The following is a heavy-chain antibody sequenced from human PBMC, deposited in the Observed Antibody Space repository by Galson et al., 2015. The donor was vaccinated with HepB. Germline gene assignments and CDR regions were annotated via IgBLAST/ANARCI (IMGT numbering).Heavy chain of an antibody. CDR2: ISSSSTTT. Sequence: SLRLSCAASRFIFSTYSMNWVRQAPGKGLEWVSYISSSSTTTYYADSVKGRFTISRDNAKNSLYLQMNSLRAEDTAVYYCVSLRGYDLKSLDYWGQGTPVSVSS. J-gene: IGHJ4*02. CDR1: RFIFSTYS. V-gene: IGHV3-48*04. D-gene: IGHD5-12*01. CDR3: VSLRGYDLKSLDY.